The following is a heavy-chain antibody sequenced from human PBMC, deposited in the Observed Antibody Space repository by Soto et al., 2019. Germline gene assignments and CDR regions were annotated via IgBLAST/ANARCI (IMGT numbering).Heavy chain of an antibody. V-gene: IGHV4-30-2*01. Sequence: QLQLQESGSGLVKPSQTLSLTCAVSGGSISSGGYSWSWIRQPPGKGLEWIGYIYHSGSTYYNPYLKSRGTITVDRSKNQISLKMSSVTAADTAGYYGASAGGLGAVAADYWGKGTLVTVS. CDR3: ASAGGLGAVAADY. CDR2: IYHSGST. J-gene: IGHJ4*02. D-gene: IGHD6-19*01. CDR1: GGSISSGGYS.